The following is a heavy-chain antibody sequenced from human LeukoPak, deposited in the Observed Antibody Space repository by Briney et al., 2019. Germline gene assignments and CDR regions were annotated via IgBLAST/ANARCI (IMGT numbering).Heavy chain of an antibody. CDR3: AKPGTVYVFDYYMDV. CDR1: GFTFSDYY. CDR2: ISSSGSTI. V-gene: IGHV3-11*01. Sequence: GGSLRLSCAASGFTFSDYYMSWIRQAPGKGLEWVSYISSSGSTIYYADSVKGRFTISRDNAKNSLYLQMNSLRAEDTAVYYCAKPGTVYVFDYYMDVWGKGTTVTVSS. D-gene: IGHD1-14*01. J-gene: IGHJ6*03.